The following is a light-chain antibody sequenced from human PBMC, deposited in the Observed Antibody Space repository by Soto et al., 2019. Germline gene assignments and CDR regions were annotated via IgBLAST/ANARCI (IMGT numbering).Light chain of an antibody. V-gene: IGLV7-46*01. Sequence: QTVVTQEPSLTVSPGGTVTLTCGSSTGAVTSGHYPYWFQQKPGQAPRTLIYDTSNKHSWTPARFSGSLLGGKAALTLSGAQPEDEAEYYCLLSYSGARGGVFGRGTKLTVL. CDR2: DTS. CDR3: LLSYSGARGGV. J-gene: IGLJ2*01. CDR1: TGAVTSGHY.